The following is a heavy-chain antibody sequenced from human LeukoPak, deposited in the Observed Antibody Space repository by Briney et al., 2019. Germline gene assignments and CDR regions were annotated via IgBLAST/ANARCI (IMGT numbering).Heavy chain of an antibody. D-gene: IGHD2-15*01. CDR1: GFTFSSYA. J-gene: IGHJ4*02. V-gene: IGHV3-30*04. CDR2: ISYDGSNK. Sequence: PGGSLRLSCAAPGFTFSSYAMHWVRQAPGKGLEWVAVISYDGSNKYYADSVKGRFTISRDNSKNTLYLQMNSLRAEDTAVYYCARGGYVVVVAATDYWGQGTLVTVSS. CDR3: ARGGYVVVVAATDY.